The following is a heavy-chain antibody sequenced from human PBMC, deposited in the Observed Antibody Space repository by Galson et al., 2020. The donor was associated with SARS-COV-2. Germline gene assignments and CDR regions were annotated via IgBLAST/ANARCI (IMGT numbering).Heavy chain of an antibody. J-gene: IGHJ4*02. D-gene: IGHD2-15*01. V-gene: IGHV3-15*01. CDR3: TTAVYGGNQGDDY. CDR1: GFTFSNAW. CDR2: IKSKTDGGTT. Sequence: GGSLRPSCAASGFTFSNAWMSWVRQAPGKGLEWVGRIKSKTDGGTTDYAAPVKGRFTISRDDSKNTLYLQMNSLKTEDTAVYYCTTAVYGGNQGDDYWGQGTLVTVSS.